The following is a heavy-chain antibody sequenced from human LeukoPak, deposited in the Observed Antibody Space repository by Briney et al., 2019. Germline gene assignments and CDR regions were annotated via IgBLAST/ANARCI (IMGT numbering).Heavy chain of an antibody. CDR1: GGSIRSSTDY. J-gene: IGHJ4*02. Sequence: PSETLSLTCTVSGGSIRSSTDYWGWIRQPPGNELEWIGSIYYSGSTYYNPSLKSRVTISVDTSKNQFSVKLSSVTAADTAVYYCARSIRGYSSGWYYFDYWGQGTLITVSS. V-gene: IGHV4-39*07. CDR2: IYYSGST. D-gene: IGHD6-19*01. CDR3: ARSIRGYSSGWYYFDY.